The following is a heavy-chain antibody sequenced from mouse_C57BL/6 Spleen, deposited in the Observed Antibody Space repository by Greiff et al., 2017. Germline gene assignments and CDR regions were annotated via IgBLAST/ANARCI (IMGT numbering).Heavy chain of an antibody. CDR3: ARYNYGIPYAMDY. D-gene: IGHD1-1*01. J-gene: IGHJ4*01. CDR1: GFTFTDYY. CDR2: IRNKANGYTT. V-gene: IGHV7-3*01. Sequence: EVMLVESGGGLVQPGGSLSLSCAASGFTFTDYYMSWVRQPPGKALEWLGFIRNKANGYTTEYSASVKGRFTISRDNSQSILYLQMNALRAEDSATYYCARYNYGIPYAMDYWGQGTSVTGSS.